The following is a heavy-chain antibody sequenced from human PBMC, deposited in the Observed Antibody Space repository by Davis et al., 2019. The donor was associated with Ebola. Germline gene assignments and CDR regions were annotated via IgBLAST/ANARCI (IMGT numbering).Heavy chain of an antibody. CDR1: EFRFDEYA. Sequence: PGGSLRLSCAASEFRFDEYAMYWVRQAPGKGLDWVSSISWNGAFIDYADSVKGRFTISRDNGQNSLYLQMDSLRADDTALYYCAKAAFRGYDYGGDALDLWGQGTMVTVSS. CDR2: ISWNGAFI. D-gene: IGHD5-12*01. V-gene: IGHV3-9*01. J-gene: IGHJ3*01. CDR3: AKAAFRGYDYGGDALDL.